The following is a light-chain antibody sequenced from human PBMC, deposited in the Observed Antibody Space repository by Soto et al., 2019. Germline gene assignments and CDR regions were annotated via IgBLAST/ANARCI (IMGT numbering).Light chain of an antibody. J-gene: IGKJ1*01. CDR3: QHYNNWLWT. Sequence: IVMTQSPDSLAASLRDRTTLSCRASQSVSSNLAWYQQKHGQAPRLLIFGASTRDTGIPARFSGSGSGAKFTLPISRLQSEDVAVYYCQHYNNWLWTFGQGTKVDIK. CDR1: QSVSSN. CDR2: GAS. V-gene: IGKV3-15*01.